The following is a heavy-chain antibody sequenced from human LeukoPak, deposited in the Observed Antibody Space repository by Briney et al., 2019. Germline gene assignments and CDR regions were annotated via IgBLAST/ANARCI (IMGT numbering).Heavy chain of an antibody. J-gene: IGHJ6*02. D-gene: IGHD3-3*01. V-gene: IGHV1-18*01. CDR2: ISAYNGNT. Sequence: GASVKVSCKASGYTFTSYGISWVRQAPGQGLEWMGWISAYNGNTNYAQKLQGRVTMTTDTSTSTAYMELRSLRSDDTAVYYCARSSTYYDIWSGYYYGMDVWGQGTTVTVSS. CDR1: GYTFTSYG. CDR3: ARSSTYYDIWSGYYYGMDV.